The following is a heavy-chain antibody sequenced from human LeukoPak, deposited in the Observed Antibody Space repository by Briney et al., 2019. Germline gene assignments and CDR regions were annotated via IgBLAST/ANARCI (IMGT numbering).Heavy chain of an antibody. D-gene: IGHD5-24*01. CDR3: AKGPKLGDGYHCDY. CDR1: GFTFNNYA. Sequence: PGGSLRLSCAASGFTFNNYALSWVRQAPGKGLEWVSTISGSGGNTYYADSVKGRFTISRDISKNTLYLQMNSLRVEDTAVYYCAKGPKLGDGYHCDYWGQGTLVTASS. CDR2: ISGSGGNT. V-gene: IGHV3-23*01. J-gene: IGHJ4*02.